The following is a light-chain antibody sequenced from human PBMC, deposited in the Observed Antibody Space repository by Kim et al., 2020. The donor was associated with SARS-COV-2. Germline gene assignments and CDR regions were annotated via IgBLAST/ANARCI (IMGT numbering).Light chain of an antibody. CDR2: TAS. CDR1: QSISSW. J-gene: IGKJ1*01. Sequence: SASVGDRVTITCRASQSISSWLAWYQQKPGKAPKLLIYTASSLESGVPSRFSGSGSGTEFTLTISSLQPDDFATYYCQQYNSYCTFGQGTKVDIK. CDR3: QQYNSYCT. V-gene: IGKV1-5*03.